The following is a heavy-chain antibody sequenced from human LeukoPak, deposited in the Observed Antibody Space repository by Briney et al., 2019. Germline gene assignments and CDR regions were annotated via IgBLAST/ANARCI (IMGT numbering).Heavy chain of an antibody. CDR1: GFTFSSYA. CDR2: ISGSGGST. V-gene: IGHV3-23*01. D-gene: IGHD2-2*01. J-gene: IGHJ6*02. CDR3: AKSTSPLYYYYGMDV. Sequence: PGGSLRLSCAASGFTFSSYAMSWVCQAPGKGLEWVSTISGSGGSTYYADSVKGRFTISRDNSKNTLYLQLNSLRAEDTAVYYCAKSTSPLYYYYGMDVWGQGTTVTVSS.